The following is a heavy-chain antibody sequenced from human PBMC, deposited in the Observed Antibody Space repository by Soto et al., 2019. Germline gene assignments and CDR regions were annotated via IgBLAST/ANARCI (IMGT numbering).Heavy chain of an antibody. Sequence: PGGSLRLSCAASGFTFSSYSMNWVRQAPGKGLEWVSYISSSSSTIYYADSVKGRFTISRDNAKNSLYLQMNSLRDEDTAVYYCARALYSGSYLGYFDYWGQGTLVTVSS. CDR2: ISSSSSTI. CDR3: ARALYSGSYLGYFDY. V-gene: IGHV3-48*02. D-gene: IGHD1-26*01. J-gene: IGHJ4*02. CDR1: GFTFSSYS.